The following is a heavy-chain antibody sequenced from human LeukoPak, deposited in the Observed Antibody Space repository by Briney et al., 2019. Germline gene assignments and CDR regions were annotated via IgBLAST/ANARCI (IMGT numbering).Heavy chain of an antibody. J-gene: IGHJ4*02. V-gene: IGHV1-69*02. Sequence: ASVKVSCKASGGTFSSYTISWERQAPGQGLEWMGRIIPILGIANYAQKFQGRVTITADKSTSTAYMELSSLRSEDTAVYYCARGMYYYGSGSYANYFDYWGQGTLVTVSS. D-gene: IGHD3-10*01. CDR2: IIPILGIA. CDR1: GGTFSSYT. CDR3: ARGMYYYGSGSYANYFDY.